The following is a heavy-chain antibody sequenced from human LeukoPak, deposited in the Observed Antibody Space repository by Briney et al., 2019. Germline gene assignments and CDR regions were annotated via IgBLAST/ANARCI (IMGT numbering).Heavy chain of an antibody. Sequence: GRSLRLSCRASRFSFSDYDMHWVRQAPGKGLEWVAVISSDGSRKHYGDSVKGRFTISRDNGQNSLYLQMNSLRAEDTAVYYCARREPQGCSGTSCFAGPVGHWGQGTLVTVSS. J-gene: IGHJ4*02. CDR2: ISSDGSRK. D-gene: IGHD2-2*01. CDR1: RFSFSDYD. V-gene: IGHV3-30*03. CDR3: ARREPQGCSGTSCFAGPVGH.